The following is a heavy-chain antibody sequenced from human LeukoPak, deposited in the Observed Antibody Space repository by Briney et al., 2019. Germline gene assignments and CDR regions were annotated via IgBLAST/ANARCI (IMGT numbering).Heavy chain of an antibody. CDR2: ISAYNGNT. J-gene: IGHJ4*02. Sequence: ASVKVSCKASGYTFTSYGISWVRQAPGQGHEWMGWISAYNGNTNYAQKLQGRVTMTTDTSTSTAYMELRSLRSDDTAVYYCARELAAAGTPSYWGQGTLVTVSS. CDR1: GYTFTSYG. D-gene: IGHD6-13*01. CDR3: ARELAAAGTPSY. V-gene: IGHV1-18*01.